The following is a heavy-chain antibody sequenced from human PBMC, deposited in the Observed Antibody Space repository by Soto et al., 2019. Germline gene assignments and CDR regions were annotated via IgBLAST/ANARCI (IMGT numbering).Heavy chain of an antibody. CDR2: IYYSGST. CDR1: GGSISSYY. CDR3: ARERDYYDSSGYRSPPAWFDP. V-gene: IGHV4-59*01. Sequence: SETLSLTYTVSGGSISSYYWSWIRQPPGKGLEWIGYIYYSGSTNYNPSLKSRVTISVDTSKNQFSLKLSSVTAADTAVYYCARERDYYDSSGYRSPPAWFDPWGQGTLVTVSS. D-gene: IGHD3-22*01. J-gene: IGHJ5*02.